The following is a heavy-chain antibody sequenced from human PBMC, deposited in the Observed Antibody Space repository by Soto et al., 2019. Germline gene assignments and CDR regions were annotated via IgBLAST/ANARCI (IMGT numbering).Heavy chain of an antibody. CDR3: ARGRGYSYGLDP. CDR2: MYSSGTT. V-gene: IGHV4-59*08. Sequence: SETLSLTCTVSGGSITLYYWNWIRRSPGKGLEWIGYMYSSGTTSYSPSLKSRVAISLDTSKNQFSLSLSSVTAADTAVYYCARGRGYSYGLDPWGQGTLVTVSS. CDR1: GGSITLYY. D-gene: IGHD5-18*01. J-gene: IGHJ5*02.